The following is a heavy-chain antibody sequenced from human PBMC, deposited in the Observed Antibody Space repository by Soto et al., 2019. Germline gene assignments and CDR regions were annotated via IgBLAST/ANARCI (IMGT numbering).Heavy chain of an antibody. CDR2: IIPIFGTA. D-gene: IGHD3-10*01. CDR3: ARDGSGREEAFDI. Sequence: SVKVSCKASGGTFSSYAISWVRQAPGQGLEWMGGIIPIFGTANYAQKFQGRVTITADESTSTAYMELSSLRSEDTAVYYCARDGSGREEAFDIWGQGTMVTVSS. V-gene: IGHV1-69*13. CDR1: GGTFSSYA. J-gene: IGHJ3*02.